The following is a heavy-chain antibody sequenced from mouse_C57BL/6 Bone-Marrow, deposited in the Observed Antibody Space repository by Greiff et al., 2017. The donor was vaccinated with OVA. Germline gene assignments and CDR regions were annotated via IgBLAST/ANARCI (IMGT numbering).Heavy chain of an antibody. CDR1: GYTFTSYW. CDR2: IHPNSGST. Sequence: QVQLKEPGAELVKPGASVKLSCKASGYTFTSYWMHWVKQRPGQGLEWIGMIHPNSGSTNYNEKFKSKATLTVDKSSSTAYMQLSSLTSEDSAVYYCARSGFITTVGAMDYWGQGTSVTVSS. D-gene: IGHD1-1*01. CDR3: ARSGFITTVGAMDY. V-gene: IGHV1-64*01. J-gene: IGHJ4*01.